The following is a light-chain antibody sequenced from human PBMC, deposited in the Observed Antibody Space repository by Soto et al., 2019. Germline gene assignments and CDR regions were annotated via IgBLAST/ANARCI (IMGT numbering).Light chain of an antibody. J-gene: IGLJ2*01. CDR3: SSYKSSNTFVV. V-gene: IGLV2-14*01. CDR1: SSDVGGYNY. Sequence: QSALTQPASVSGSPGQSITISCTGTSSDVGGYNYVSWYQQYPGKAPKLMIYDVSNRPSGVSNRFSGSKSGNTASLTISGLQAEDEADYYCSSYKSSNTFVVFGGWPKGTVL. CDR2: DVS.